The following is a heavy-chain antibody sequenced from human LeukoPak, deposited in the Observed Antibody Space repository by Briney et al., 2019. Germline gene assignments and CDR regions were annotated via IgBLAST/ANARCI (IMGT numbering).Heavy chain of an antibody. CDR3: ARVSGYCSGGRCYGLPSHGMDV. CDR2: INPSGGST. D-gene: IGHD2-15*01. CDR1: GYTFTSYY. Sequence: GASVKVSCKASGYTFTSYYMHWVRQAPGQGLEWMGIINPSGGSTNYAQKFQGRVTMARDTSTSTVYMELSGLRSEDTAVYYCARVSGYCSGGRCYGLPSHGMDVWGQGTTVTVSS. J-gene: IGHJ6*02. V-gene: IGHV1-46*01.